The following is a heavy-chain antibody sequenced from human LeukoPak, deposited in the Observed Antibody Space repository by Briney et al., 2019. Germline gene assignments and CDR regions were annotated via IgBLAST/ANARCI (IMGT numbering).Heavy chain of an antibody. CDR1: GYIFMQYA. V-gene: IGHV1-18*01. Sequence: ASVKVSCKASGYIFMQYAISWVRQAPGQGLEWMAWTSTYNGNANYAQKFQGRVTMTTDTSTSTAYMELRSLRSDDTAVYYCARATGYNFYYMDVWGQGTTVIVSS. CDR3: ARATGYNFYYMDV. J-gene: IGHJ6*03. CDR2: TSTYNGNA. D-gene: IGHD3-9*01.